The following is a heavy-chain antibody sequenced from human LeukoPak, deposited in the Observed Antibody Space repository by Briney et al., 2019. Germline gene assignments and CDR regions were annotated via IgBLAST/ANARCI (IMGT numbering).Heavy chain of an antibody. CDR2: ISSSGSTI. V-gene: IGHV3-48*03. J-gene: IGHJ4*02. CDR1: GFTFSSYE. Sequence: PGGSLRLSCAASGFTFSSYEMNWVRQAPGKGLEWDSYISSSGSTIYYADSVKGRFTISRDNAKNSLYLQMNSLRAEDTAVYYCAVATIKDYFDYWGQGTLVTVSS. CDR3: AVATIKDYFDY. D-gene: IGHD5-24*01.